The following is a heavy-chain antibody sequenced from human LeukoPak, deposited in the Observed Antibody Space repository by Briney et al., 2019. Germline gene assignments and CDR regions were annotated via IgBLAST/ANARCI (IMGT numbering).Heavy chain of an antibody. CDR1: GYTFSIYA. V-gene: IGHV3-23*01. Sequence: GGSLRLSCAASGYTFSIYAISWVRQAPGKGLEWVSTISGSGGSTYYADSVKGRFTISRDNSKNTLYLQMNSLRAEDTAVYYCANLAVEMATTPRSYWGQGTLVTVSS. CDR3: ANLAVEMATTPRSY. D-gene: IGHD5-24*01. J-gene: IGHJ4*02. CDR2: ISGSGGST.